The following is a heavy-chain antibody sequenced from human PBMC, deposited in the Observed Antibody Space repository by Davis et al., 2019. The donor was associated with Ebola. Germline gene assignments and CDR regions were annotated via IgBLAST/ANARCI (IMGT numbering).Heavy chain of an antibody. Sequence: ASVKVSCKASGYTFTSYGISWVRQAPGQGLEWMGWISAYNGNTNYAQKLQGRVTMTTDTSTSTAYMELRSLRSEDTAVYYCARDQRPTYYDFWSGYPSDFDYWGQGTLVTVSS. J-gene: IGHJ4*02. CDR1: GYTFTSYG. V-gene: IGHV1-18*01. D-gene: IGHD3-3*01. CDR2: ISAYNGNT. CDR3: ARDQRPTYYDFWSGYPSDFDY.